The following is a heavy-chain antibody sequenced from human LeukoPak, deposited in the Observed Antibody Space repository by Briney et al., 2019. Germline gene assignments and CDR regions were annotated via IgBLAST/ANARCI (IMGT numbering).Heavy chain of an antibody. J-gene: IGHJ5*02. CDR1: GFTFSSYA. CDR2: ISYDGRNK. V-gene: IGHV3-30*04. CDR3: ASQYYDILTGSYFLFDP. Sequence: GGSLRLSCAASGFTFSSYAMHWVRQASGKGLEWVAVISYDGRNKYYADSVEGRFTISRDNYKKTLYLQMNSLRAEDTALYYCASQYYDILTGSYFLFDPWGQGTLVTVSS. D-gene: IGHD3-9*01.